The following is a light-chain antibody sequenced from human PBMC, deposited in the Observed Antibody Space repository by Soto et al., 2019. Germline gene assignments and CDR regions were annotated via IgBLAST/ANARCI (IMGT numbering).Light chain of an antibody. CDR1: QSVTSSY. V-gene: IGKV3-20*01. CDR2: GAS. CDR3: QQYGSSHT. Sequence: EMVLTQSPGTLSLSPGGRATLSCRASQSVTSSYLAWYQQKPGQAPRLLIYGASSRATGIPDRFSGSGSGTDFTLTISRLEPEDFAVYYCQQYGSSHTFGQGTRLEI. J-gene: IGKJ5*01.